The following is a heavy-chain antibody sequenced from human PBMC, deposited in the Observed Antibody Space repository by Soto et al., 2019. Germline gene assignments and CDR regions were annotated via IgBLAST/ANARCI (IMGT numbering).Heavy chain of an antibody. CDR2: INPSSGGT. CDR3: ARDLSTSSFPGGFDL. J-gene: IGHJ3*01. D-gene: IGHD6-6*01. V-gene: IGHV1-2*02. Sequence: ASLKGSWKTSGYTFTVHYLHWGLQDPGEGLQWMGWINPSSGGTRYSQKFQGRVTMTRDTSISIAYMEMSRLTSDDTAVYYCARDLSTSSFPGGFDLWGQGTMVTVSS. CDR1: GYTFTVHY.